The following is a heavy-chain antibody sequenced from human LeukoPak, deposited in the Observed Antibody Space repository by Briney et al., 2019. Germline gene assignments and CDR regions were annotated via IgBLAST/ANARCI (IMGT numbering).Heavy chain of an antibody. Sequence: SETLSLTCTVSGGSISSYYWSWIRQPPGKGLEWIGYIYYSGSTNYNPSLKSRVTISVDTSKNQFSLKLSSVTAADTAVYYCARDGWELLAFDIWGQGTMVTVSS. V-gene: IGHV4-59*01. CDR2: IYYSGST. D-gene: IGHD1-26*01. CDR1: GGSISSYY. CDR3: ARDGWELLAFDI. J-gene: IGHJ3*02.